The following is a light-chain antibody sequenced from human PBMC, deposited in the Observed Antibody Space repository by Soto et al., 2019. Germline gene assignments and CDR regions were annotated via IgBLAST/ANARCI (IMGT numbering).Light chain of an antibody. CDR3: RQYSIYPLT. CDR1: QTVRNNY. CDR2: DAS. V-gene: IGKV3D-20*01. Sequence: EIVLTQSPATLSLSPGERATLSCRASQTVRNNYLAWYQQKPGQAPRLLLYDASSRATGIPDRFSGGGSGTDFTLTISRLEPEDVAVDYCRQYSIYPLTFGEGTKVDIK. J-gene: IGKJ4*01.